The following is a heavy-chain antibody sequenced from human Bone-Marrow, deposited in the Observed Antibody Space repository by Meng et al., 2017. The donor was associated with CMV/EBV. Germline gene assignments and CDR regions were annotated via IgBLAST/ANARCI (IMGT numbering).Heavy chain of an antibody. CDR3: ARDGGFGSGYYKTTIDY. D-gene: IGHD3-3*01. Sequence: ASVKVSCKASGYTFTSYGISWVRQAPGQGLEWMGWISAYNGNTNYAQKLHGRVTMTTDTSTSTAYMELRSLRSDDTAVYYRARDGGFGSGYYKTTIDYWGQGTLVTVSS. V-gene: IGHV1-18*01. CDR1: GYTFTSYG. CDR2: ISAYNGNT. J-gene: IGHJ4*02.